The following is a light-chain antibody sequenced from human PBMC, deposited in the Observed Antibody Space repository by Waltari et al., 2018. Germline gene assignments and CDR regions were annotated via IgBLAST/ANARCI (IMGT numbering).Light chain of an antibody. J-gene: IGKJ4*01. Sequence: EIVLTQSPGTVSLSPGERATLSCRASQNVDNYVAWYQQRPGQTPKLLIYDASNRATGVPDRFSGSGSGTDFTLTISGLEPEDFAVYYCQQRSSLLPVTFGGGTKVEIK. CDR1: QNVDNY. CDR3: QQRSSLLPVT. V-gene: IGKV3-11*01. CDR2: DAS.